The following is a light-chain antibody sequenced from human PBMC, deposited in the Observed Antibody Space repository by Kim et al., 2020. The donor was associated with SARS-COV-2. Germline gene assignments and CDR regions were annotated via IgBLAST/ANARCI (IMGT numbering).Light chain of an antibody. V-gene: IGLV3-9*01. Sequence: SVARGQTAKSTGGGNNIGSKNVHWYQQKPGQAPVVVIYRDEQRPSGIPERFSGSNSGNTATLTISRPQAEDEADYYCHVWDSGTVVFGGGTQLTVL. J-gene: IGLJ2*01. CDR2: RDE. CDR3: HVWDSGTVV. CDR1: NIGSKN.